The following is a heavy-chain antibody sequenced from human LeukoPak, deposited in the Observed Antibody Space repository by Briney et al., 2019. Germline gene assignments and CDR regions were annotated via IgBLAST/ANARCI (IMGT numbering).Heavy chain of an antibody. V-gene: IGHV3-64*01. CDR1: GFTFSSYA. D-gene: IGHD5-12*01. Sequence: PGGSLRLSCAASGFTFSSYAMHWVRQAPGKGLEYVSANSSNGGSTYYANSVKGRFTISRDNSKNTLYLQMGSVRAEDTALHYCAKDLLRVYSGYDSGSFDYWGQGTLVTVSS. CDR3: AKDLLRVYSGYDSGSFDY. CDR2: NSSNGGST. J-gene: IGHJ4*02.